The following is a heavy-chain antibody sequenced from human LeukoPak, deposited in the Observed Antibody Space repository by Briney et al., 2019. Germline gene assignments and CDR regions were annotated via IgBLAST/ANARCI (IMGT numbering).Heavy chain of an antibody. V-gene: IGHV3-30*02. D-gene: IGHD3-10*01. CDR2: IRYDGSNK. CDR1: KFTFSSYG. J-gene: IGHJ4*02. Sequence: GGSLRLSCAASKFTFSSYGMHWVRQAPGKGLEWVAFIRYDGSNKYYADSVKGRFTISRDNAKNSLYLQMNSLRAEDTAVYYCARDPLGFGELQGLIPYWGQGTLVTVSS. CDR3: ARDPLGFGELQGLIPY.